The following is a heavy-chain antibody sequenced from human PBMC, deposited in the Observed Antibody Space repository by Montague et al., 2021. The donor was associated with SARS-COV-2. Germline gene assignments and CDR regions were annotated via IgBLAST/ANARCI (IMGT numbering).Heavy chain of an antibody. J-gene: IGHJ4*02. CDR2: LYYSAST. D-gene: IGHD4-23*01. CDR1: GGSISSSGCY. CDR3: ARRGDYGGPRFDY. V-gene: IGHV4-39*01. Sequence: SETLSLTCTVSGGSISSSGCYWGWLPQPPGKGLDWIGSLYYSASTHPNPSLQSRVSISVDTSKNQLSLKLTSVTAADTAVYDGARRGDYGGPRFDYWGQGTLVSVSS.